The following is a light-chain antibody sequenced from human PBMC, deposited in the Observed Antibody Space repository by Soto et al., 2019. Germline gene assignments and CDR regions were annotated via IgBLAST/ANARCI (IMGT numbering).Light chain of an antibody. CDR3: LQHNSYPWR. V-gene: IGKV1-17*01. J-gene: IGKJ1*01. CDR1: QGIRHD. CDR2: AAS. Sequence: DIQMTQSPSSLSASVGDRVTITCRASQGIRHDLGWYQQRQGKAPKRLIYAASSLQIGVPSRFSGSGSGTEFTLTISSLHPEDFATYYWLQHNSYPWRFGQGTTVQIK.